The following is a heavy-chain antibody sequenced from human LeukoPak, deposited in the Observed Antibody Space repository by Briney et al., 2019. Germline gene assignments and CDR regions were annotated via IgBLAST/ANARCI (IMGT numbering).Heavy chain of an antibody. CDR1: GGSISSSSYY. CDR2: IYSSGST. CDR3: ARHLMTERYFDY. J-gene: IGHJ4*02. D-gene: IGHD2-21*02. V-gene: IGHV4-39*01. Sequence: ASETLSLTCTVSGGSISSSSYYWGWIRQPPGKGLEWIGSIYSSGSTYYNPSLKSRLTISVDTSKNQFSLKLNSVTAADTAVYYCARHLMTERYFDYWGQGTLVTVSS.